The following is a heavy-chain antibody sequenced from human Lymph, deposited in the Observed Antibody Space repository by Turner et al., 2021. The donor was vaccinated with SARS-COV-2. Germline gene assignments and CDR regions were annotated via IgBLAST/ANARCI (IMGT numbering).Heavy chain of an antibody. Sequence: QVQLVESGGGAVQSGRSLRPSCVASGFTFSSYGMHWVRQAPGKGLEWVVFIWFDESNKYYADSVKGRFTISRDNSKNTLYLQMNSLRAEDTAVYYCARDRAGSSGWYDSYFDYWGQGTLVTVSS. CDR2: IWFDESNK. D-gene: IGHD6-19*01. CDR3: ARDRAGSSGWYDSYFDY. CDR1: GFTFSSYG. J-gene: IGHJ4*02. V-gene: IGHV3-33*01.